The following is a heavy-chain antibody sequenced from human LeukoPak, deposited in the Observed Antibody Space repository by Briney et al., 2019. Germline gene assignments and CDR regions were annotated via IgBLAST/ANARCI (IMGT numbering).Heavy chain of an antibody. V-gene: IGHV3-15*01. CDR1: GFTFTNAW. D-gene: IGHD4-17*01. Sequence: GGSLRLSCEASGFTFTNAWMNWVRQAPGKGPEWVGRMKSKRDGGATEYAAPVKGRFTISRDDSKNTLYLQMDSLKTVDTAVYYCTTDPGRRITTVPYWGQGTLVTVSS. CDR3: TTDPGRRITTVPY. CDR2: MKSKRDGGAT. J-gene: IGHJ4*02.